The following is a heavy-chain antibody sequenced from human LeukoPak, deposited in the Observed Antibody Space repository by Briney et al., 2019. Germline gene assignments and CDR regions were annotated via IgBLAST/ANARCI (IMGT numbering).Heavy chain of an antibody. CDR1: GYTFTSYG. CDR3: ARRTVTTADDAFDI. V-gene: IGHV1-2*06. D-gene: IGHD4-17*01. J-gene: IGHJ3*02. CDR2: INPNSGGT. Sequence: ASVKVSCKASGYTFTSYGISWVRQAPGQGLEWMGRINPNSGGTNHAQKFQGRVTMTRDTSISTAYMELSRLRSDDTAVYYCARRTVTTADDAFDIWGQGTMVTVSS.